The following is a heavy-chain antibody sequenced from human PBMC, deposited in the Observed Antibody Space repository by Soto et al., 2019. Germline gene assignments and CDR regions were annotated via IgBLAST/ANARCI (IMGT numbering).Heavy chain of an antibody. V-gene: IGHV1-58*02. D-gene: IGHD2-8*01. Sequence: ASVKVSCKTSGFTFTSSAIQWVRQARGQRLEWIGWIVVGSDNTNYAQKFQERVTITRDSSTNTIYMDLSGLRSEDTAVYYCAKWSWGVGMDVWGQGTTVTVSS. CDR3: AKWSWGVGMDV. CDR2: IVVGSDNT. CDR1: GFTFTSSA. J-gene: IGHJ6*02.